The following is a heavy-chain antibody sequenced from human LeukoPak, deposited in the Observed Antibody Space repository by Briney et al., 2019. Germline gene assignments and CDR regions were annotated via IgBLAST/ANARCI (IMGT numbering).Heavy chain of an antibody. J-gene: IGHJ4*02. CDR1: GGSISSGGYY. V-gene: IGHV4-31*03. CDR3: ASSTVTTGIVVY. Sequence: SETLSLTCTVSGGSISSGGYYWSWIRQHPGKGLEWIGYIYYSGSTYYNPSLKSRVTISVDTSKNQFSLKLSSVTAADTAVYYCASSTVTTGIVVYWGQGTLVTVSS. CDR2: IYYSGST. D-gene: IGHD4-17*01.